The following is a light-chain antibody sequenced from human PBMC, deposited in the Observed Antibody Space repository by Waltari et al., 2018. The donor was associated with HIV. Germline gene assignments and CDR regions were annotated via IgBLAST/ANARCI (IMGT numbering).Light chain of an antibody. CDR2: NTN. J-gene: IGLJ3*02. Sequence: QTVVTQESSLSVSPGGTVPLTCGLSAGSVSGSSSPRWYQQTPGQAPRTLIYNTNTRSSGVPDRFSGSILGNKAALTISGAQADDECDYHCVLYVGSGIWVFGGGTKLTVL. CDR1: AGSVSGSSS. V-gene: IGLV8-61*01. CDR3: VLYVGSGIWV.